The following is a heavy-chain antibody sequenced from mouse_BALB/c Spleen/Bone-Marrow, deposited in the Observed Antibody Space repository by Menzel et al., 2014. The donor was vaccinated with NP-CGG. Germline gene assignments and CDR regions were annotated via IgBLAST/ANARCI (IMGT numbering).Heavy chain of an antibody. V-gene: IGHV1-84*02. D-gene: IGHD1-1*01. J-gene: IGHJ1*01. CDR3: ARILFWYFDV. CDR1: VYIFSDYF. CDR2: IYPGSGNY. Sequence: QVQLQQSGCLLVEPAASVHISCKASVYIFSDYFLNWVMQKPRQRHYRLDWIYPGSGNYKFNERFKFKATLAVDISSSPAYMQLSSLTSEGTAADFCARILFWYFDVWGAGTTVTVSS.